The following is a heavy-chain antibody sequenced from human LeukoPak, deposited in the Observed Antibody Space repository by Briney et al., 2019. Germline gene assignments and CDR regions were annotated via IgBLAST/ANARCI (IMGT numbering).Heavy chain of an antibody. D-gene: IGHD6-25*01. CDR3: ARDARLHYYFDY. Sequence: SETLSLTCTVSGGSISSYYWSWIRQPAAKGLEWIGRFYTSGSTHYNPSLKSRVTMSIDTSKNQFSLKLSSVTAADTAVYYCARDARLHYYFDYWGQGTLVTVSS. CDR1: GGSISSYY. V-gene: IGHV4-4*07. CDR2: FYTSGST. J-gene: IGHJ4*02.